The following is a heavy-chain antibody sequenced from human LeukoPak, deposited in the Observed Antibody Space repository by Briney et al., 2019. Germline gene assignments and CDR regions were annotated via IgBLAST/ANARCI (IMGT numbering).Heavy chain of an antibody. D-gene: IGHD1-26*01. V-gene: IGHV3-23*01. CDR2: ISGSGGST. J-gene: IGHJ4*02. CDR1: GFTFSTYD. Sequence: GGSLRLSCAVSGFTFSTYDMSWVRQAPGKGVEWVAAISGSGGSTYYADSVKGRFTISRETSKNTLYLQLQSLRAEDTAVYYCAKDSSSGPYFDYRGQGTLVTVSS. CDR3: AKDSSSGPYFDY.